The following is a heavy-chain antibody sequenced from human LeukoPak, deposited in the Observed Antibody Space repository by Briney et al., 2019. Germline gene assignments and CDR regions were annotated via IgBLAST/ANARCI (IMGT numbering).Heavy chain of an antibody. J-gene: IGHJ5*02. V-gene: IGHV4-59*01. D-gene: IGHD2/OR15-2a*01. CDR3: AKNIGGVRNHYFDP. Sequence: SETLSLTCAVYGGSFSGYYWSWLRQPPGKGLEWIGYVYYSGSTNYNPFLQSRVTISVDTSKNQFSLKLSSVTAADTAIYYCAKNIGGVRNHYFDPWGQGTLVTVSS. CDR2: VYYSGST. CDR1: GGSFSGYY.